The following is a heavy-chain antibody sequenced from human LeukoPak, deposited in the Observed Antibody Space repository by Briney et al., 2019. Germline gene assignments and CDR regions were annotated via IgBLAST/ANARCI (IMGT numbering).Heavy chain of an antibody. V-gene: IGHV3-33*06. CDR2: IWYDGSNK. Sequence: PGRSLRLSXAASGFTFSSYGMHWVRQPPGKGLEWVAVIWYDGSNKYYADSVKGRFTISRDNSKNALYLQMNSLRAEDTAVYYCAKDQSYGGNSGDYWGQGTLVTVSS. J-gene: IGHJ4*02. D-gene: IGHD4-23*01. CDR3: AKDQSYGGNSGDY. CDR1: GFTFSSYG.